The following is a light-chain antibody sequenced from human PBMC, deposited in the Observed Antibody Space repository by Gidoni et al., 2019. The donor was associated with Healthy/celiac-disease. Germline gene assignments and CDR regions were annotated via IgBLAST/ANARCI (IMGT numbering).Light chain of an antibody. Sequence: IVLTQSPGTLSLSPGERATLSCRASQSVSSSYLAWYQQKPGQAPRLLIYGASSRATGIPDRFSGSGSGTDFTLTISRLEPEDFAVYYCQQYGSSPVAFGQGTKVEIK. CDR1: QSVSSSY. CDR2: GAS. J-gene: IGKJ1*01. V-gene: IGKV3-20*01. CDR3: QQYGSSPVA.